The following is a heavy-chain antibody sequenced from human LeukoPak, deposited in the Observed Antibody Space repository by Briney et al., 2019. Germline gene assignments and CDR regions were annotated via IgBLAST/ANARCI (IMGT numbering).Heavy chain of an antibody. CDR2: MNPNSGNT. CDR3: ARSEWLYYDILTGYFTVKGFDY. J-gene: IGHJ4*02. CDR1: GYTFTSYY. Sequence: GASVKVSCKASGYTFTSYYMHWVRQATGQGLEWMGWMNPNSGNTGYVQKFQGRVTMTRNTSISTAYMELSSLRSEDTAVYYCARSEWLYYDILTGYFTVKGFDYWGQGTLVTVSS. V-gene: IGHV1-8*02. D-gene: IGHD3-9*01.